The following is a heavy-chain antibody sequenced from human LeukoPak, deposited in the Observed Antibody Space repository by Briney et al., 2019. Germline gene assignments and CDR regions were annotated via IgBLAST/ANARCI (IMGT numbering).Heavy chain of an antibody. Sequence: PGRSLRLSCAASGFTFSSYGMHWVRQAPGKGLEWVSVTSGSGGPTYYADSVKGRFTISRDNSKNTLYLQMNSLRAEGTAVYYCASRPNRYTGAWDYWGQGTLVTVSS. CDR3: ASRPNRYTGAWDY. CDR1: GFTFSSYG. V-gene: IGHV3-23*01. D-gene: IGHD1-1*01. J-gene: IGHJ4*02. CDR2: TSGSGGPT.